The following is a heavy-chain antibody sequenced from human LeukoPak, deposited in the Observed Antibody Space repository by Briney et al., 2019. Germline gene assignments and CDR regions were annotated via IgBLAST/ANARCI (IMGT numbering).Heavy chain of an antibody. V-gene: IGHV3-48*03. Sequence: GGSLRLSCAASGFTFSSYEMNWVRQAPGKGLEWVSYISSSGSTIYYADSVKGRFTISRDNAKNSLYLQMNGLRAEDTAVYYCAGRVKYYYGMDVWGQGTTVTVSS. CDR1: GFTFSSYE. D-gene: IGHD2-15*01. J-gene: IGHJ6*02. CDR2: ISSSGSTI. CDR3: AGRVKYYYGMDV.